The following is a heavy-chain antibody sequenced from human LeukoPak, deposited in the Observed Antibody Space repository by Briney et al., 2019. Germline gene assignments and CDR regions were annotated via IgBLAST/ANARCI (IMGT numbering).Heavy chain of an antibody. J-gene: IGHJ4*02. Sequence: ASVTVSFQSSLYRLISNYIQGVRPAPALGAARLGRIHSGNGNTRYARKFQGRVTMTRDTSINTAYMDLSSLRSDDTAVYYRAREGSYCVGGDCYSFDFWGQGTLITVSS. CDR1: LYRLISNY. V-gene: IGHV1-2*06. D-gene: IGHD2-21*01. CDR2: IHSGNGNT. CDR3: AREGSYCVGGDCYSFDF.